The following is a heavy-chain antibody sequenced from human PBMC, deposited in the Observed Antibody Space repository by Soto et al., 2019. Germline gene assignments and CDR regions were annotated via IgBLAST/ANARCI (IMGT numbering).Heavy chain of an antibody. CDR1: GYSFTSYW. D-gene: IGHD6-13*01. Sequence: GESLKISCKGSGYSFTSYWISWVRQMPGKGLEWMGRIDPSDSYTNYSPSFQGHVTISADKSISTAYLQWSSLKASDTAMYYCARRLRGGYSSSWYPQYYYYYGMDVWGQGTTVTVSS. J-gene: IGHJ6*02. V-gene: IGHV5-10-1*01. CDR3: ARRLRGGYSSSWYPQYYYYYGMDV. CDR2: IDPSDSYT.